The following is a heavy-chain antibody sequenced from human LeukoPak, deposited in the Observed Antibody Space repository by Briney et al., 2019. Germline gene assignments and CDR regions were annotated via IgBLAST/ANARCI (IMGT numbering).Heavy chain of an antibody. Sequence: KTSETLSLTCAVYGGSFSGYYWSWIRQPPGKGLEWIGEINHSGSTNYNPSLKSRVTISVDTSKNQFSLKLSSVTAADTAVYYCARLVGGGHSPFDYWGQGTLVTVSS. CDR1: GGSFSGYY. CDR3: ARLVGGGHSPFDY. D-gene: IGHD2-15*01. V-gene: IGHV4-34*01. J-gene: IGHJ4*02. CDR2: INHSGST.